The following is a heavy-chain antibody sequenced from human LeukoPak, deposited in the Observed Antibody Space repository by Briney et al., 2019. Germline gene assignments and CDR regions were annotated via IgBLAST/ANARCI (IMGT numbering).Heavy chain of an antibody. CDR3: ARDLAAAGTSGY. D-gene: IGHD6-13*01. Sequence: ASVKVSCKASGYTFTSYGISWVRQAPGQGLEWMGWISAYNGNTNYAQKLQGRVTMTTDTSTSTAYMELRSLRSDDTAAYYCARDLAAAGTSGYWGQGTLVTVSS. CDR2: ISAYNGNT. V-gene: IGHV1-18*04. J-gene: IGHJ4*02. CDR1: GYTFTSYG.